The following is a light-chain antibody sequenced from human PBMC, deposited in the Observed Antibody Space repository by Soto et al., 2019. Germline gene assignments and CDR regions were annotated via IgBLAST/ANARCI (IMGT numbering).Light chain of an antibody. V-gene: IGKV1-5*01. Sequence: DIQMTQSPSTLSASIGDRVTITCRASQNISTWVAWYQQKPGKAPKLLMYDASTLKTGVPSRFSGSGSGTDFTLTINSLQADDFATYHCQQYNFSPYTFGQGSRLDIK. CDR1: QNISTW. J-gene: IGKJ2*01. CDR2: DAS. CDR3: QQYNFSPYT.